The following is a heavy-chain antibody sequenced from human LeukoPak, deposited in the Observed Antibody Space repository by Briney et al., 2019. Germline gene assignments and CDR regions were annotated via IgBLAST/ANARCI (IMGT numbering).Heavy chain of an antibody. D-gene: IGHD1-1*01. V-gene: IGHV1-46*01. CDR2: INPSGGST. CDR1: GYTFTSYG. Sequence: GASVKVSCKASGYTFTSYGISWVRQAPGQGLEWMGIINPSGGSTSYAQKFQGRVTMTRDTSTSTVYMELSSLRSEDTAVYYCARLKELYYFDYWGQGTLVTVSS. J-gene: IGHJ4*02. CDR3: ARLKELYYFDY.